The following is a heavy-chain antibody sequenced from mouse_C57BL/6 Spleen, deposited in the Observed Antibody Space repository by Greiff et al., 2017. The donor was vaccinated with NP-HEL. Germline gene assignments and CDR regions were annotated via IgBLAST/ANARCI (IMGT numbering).Heavy chain of an antibody. CDR3: ASNLLRQVAYAMDY. CDR2: INPSTGGT. CDR1: GYSFTGYY. Sequence: EVQLQQSGPELVKPGASVKISCKASGYSFTGYYMNWVKQSPEKSLEWIGEINPSTGGTTYNQKFKAKATLTVDKSSSTAYMQLKSLTSEDSAVYYCASNLLRQVAYAMDYWGQGTSVTVSS. D-gene: IGHD2-12*01. J-gene: IGHJ4*01. V-gene: IGHV1-42*01.